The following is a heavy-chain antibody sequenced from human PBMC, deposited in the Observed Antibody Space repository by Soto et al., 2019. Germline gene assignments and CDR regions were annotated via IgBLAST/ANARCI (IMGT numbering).Heavy chain of an antibody. CDR2: ITAYGDTT. V-gene: IGHV3-23*01. Sequence: EVQLLESGGGFVQPGGSLRLSCAASGFTFSNYAMSWVRQAPGKGLEWVSAITAYGDTTHYADSVKGRFTISRDSPKNALYQQMNSLRAEDTAVYYCAKDPLWYDSDWEPPPGFDPWGQGTLVTVSS. CDR1: GFTFSNYA. CDR3: AKDPLWYDSDWEPPPGFDP. D-gene: IGHD6-19*01. J-gene: IGHJ5*02.